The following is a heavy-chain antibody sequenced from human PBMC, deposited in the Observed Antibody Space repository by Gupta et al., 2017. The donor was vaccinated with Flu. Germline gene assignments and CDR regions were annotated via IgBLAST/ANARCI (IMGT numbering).Heavy chain of an antibody. CDR3: ARDGPPGAAAGSY. Sequence: VKVSCKASGGTFSSYTISWVRQAPGQGLEWMGRIIPILGIANYAQKFQGRVTITADKSTSTAYMELSSLRSEDTAVYYCARDGPPGAAAGSYGGQGTMVTVSS. D-gene: IGHD6-13*01. CDR1: GGTFSSYT. J-gene: IGHJ4*02. V-gene: IGHV1-69*04. CDR2: IIPILGIA.